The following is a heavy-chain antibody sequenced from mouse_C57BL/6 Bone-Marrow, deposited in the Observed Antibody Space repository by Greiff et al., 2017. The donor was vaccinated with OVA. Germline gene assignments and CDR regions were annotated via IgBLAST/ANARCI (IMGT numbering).Heavy chain of an antibody. J-gene: IGHJ3*01. D-gene: IGHD2-5*01. Sequence: EVMLVESGGGLVKPGGSLKLSCAASGFTFSSYAMSWVRQTPEKRLEWVATISDGGSYTYYPDNVKGRFTISRDNAKNNLYLQMSHLKSEDTAMYYCARVYSNYEGAWFAYWGQGTLVTVSA. CDR3: ARVYSNYEGAWFAY. CDR1: GFTFSSYA. V-gene: IGHV5-4*03. CDR2: ISDGGSYT.